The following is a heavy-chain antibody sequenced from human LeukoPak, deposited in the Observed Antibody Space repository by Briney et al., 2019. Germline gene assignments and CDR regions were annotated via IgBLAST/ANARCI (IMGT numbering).Heavy chain of an antibody. J-gene: IGHJ6*03. Sequence: SETLSLTCAVYGGSFSGYYWSWIRQPAGKGLEWIGRIFTSGSTNYHPSLKSRVTISVDPSKNQFSLKLSSVTAADTAVYYCAREYGSGSSRYTNYYYYYYMDVWGKGTTVTVSS. V-gene: IGHV4-59*10. CDR3: AREYGSGSSRYTNYYYYYYMDV. D-gene: IGHD3-10*01. CDR2: IFTSGST. CDR1: GGSFSGYY.